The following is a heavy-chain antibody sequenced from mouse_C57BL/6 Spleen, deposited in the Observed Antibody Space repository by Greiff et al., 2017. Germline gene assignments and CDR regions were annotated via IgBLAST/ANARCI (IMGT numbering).Heavy chain of an antibody. V-gene: IGHV1-52*01. Sequence: QVQLKQPGAELVRPGSSVKLSCKASGYTFTSYWMHWVKQRPIQGLEWIGNIDPSDSETHYNQKFKDKATLTVDKFSSTAYMQLSSLTSEASAVYYCAPSYDGYTGGYFDVWGTGTTVTVSS. D-gene: IGHD2-3*01. CDR2: IDPSDSET. J-gene: IGHJ1*03. CDR1: GYTFTSYW. CDR3: APSYDGYTGGYFDV.